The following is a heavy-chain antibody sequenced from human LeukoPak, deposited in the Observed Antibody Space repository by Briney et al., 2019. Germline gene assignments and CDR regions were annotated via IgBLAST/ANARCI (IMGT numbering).Heavy chain of an antibody. CDR3: ASSGYIYGVDY. V-gene: IGHV4-61*02. J-gene: IGHJ4*02. CDR2: IKTSGST. D-gene: IGHD5-18*01. CDR1: CGSISSDSYY. Sequence: SETLSLTCSVSCGSISSDSYYWTWIRQPAGKGLEWIGRIKTSGSTNYNPSLKRRVTMSVDTSKNQFSLNLSSVTAADTAVYYCASSGYIYGVDYWGQGTLVTVSS.